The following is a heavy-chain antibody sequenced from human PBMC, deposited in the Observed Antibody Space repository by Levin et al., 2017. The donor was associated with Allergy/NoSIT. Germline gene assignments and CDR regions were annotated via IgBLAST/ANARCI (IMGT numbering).Heavy chain of an antibody. V-gene: IGHV4-34*01. CDR3: ARLGPEVPVGYCSGGSCDDQDY. CDR1: GGSFSGYY. CDR2: INHSGST. Sequence: SQTLSLTCAVYGGSFSGYYWSWIRQPPGKGLEWIGEINHSGSTNYNPSLKSRVTISVDTSKNQFSLKLSSVTAADTAVYYCARLGPEVPVGYCSGGSCDDQDYWGQGTLVTVSS. D-gene: IGHD2-15*01. J-gene: IGHJ4*02.